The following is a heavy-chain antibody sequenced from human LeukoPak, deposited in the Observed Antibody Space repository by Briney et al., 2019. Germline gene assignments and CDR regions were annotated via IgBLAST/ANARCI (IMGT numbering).Heavy chain of an antibody. CDR2: IYPGDSDT. CDR1: GYGFSSYW. V-gene: IGHV5-51*01. CDR3: ASPGYSSGWSLDY. Sequence: GESLKISCKGSGYGFSSYWIGWVRQMPGKGLEWMGIIYPGDSDTRYSPSFQGQVTISADKSISTAYLQWSSLKASDTAMYYCASPGYSSGWSLDYWGQGTLVTVSS. D-gene: IGHD6-19*01. J-gene: IGHJ4*02.